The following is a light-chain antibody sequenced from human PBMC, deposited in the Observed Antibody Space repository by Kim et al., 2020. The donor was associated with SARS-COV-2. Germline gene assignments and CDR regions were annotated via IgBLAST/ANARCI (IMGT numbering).Light chain of an antibody. Sequence: EIVLTQSPGTLSLSPGERATLSCRASQSISSSYLAWYQQTPGQAPRLLIYGASSRATGIPDRFSGSGSGTDFTLTISRLEPEGFAVYYCQQYGSSPPISVGQGKRLESK. CDR2: GAS. V-gene: IGKV3-20*01. CDR3: QQYGSSPPIS. CDR1: QSISSSY. J-gene: IGKJ5*01.